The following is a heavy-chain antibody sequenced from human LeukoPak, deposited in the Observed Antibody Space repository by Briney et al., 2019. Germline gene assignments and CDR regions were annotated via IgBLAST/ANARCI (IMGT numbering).Heavy chain of an antibody. CDR2: INGRGGST. CDR1: GFTFSNYA. V-gene: IGHV3-23*01. D-gene: IGHD2-15*01. CDR3: ARGGSGSGSRRGAFDI. J-gene: IGHJ3*02. Sequence: GGSLRLSCAASGFTFSNYAMSWVRQAPGKGLEWVSSINGRGGSTYYADSVKGRFTISRDNSKNTLYLQMNSLRAEDTAVYYCARGGSGSGSRRGAFDIWGQGTMVTVSS.